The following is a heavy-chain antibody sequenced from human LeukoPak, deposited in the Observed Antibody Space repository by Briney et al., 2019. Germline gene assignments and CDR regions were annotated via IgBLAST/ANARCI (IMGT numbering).Heavy chain of an antibody. CDR2: IYHSGST. V-gene: IGHV4-4*02. J-gene: IGHJ2*01. D-gene: IGHD4-17*01. CDR3: ARDYGDYVSWYFDL. CDR1: GGSISGSNW. Sequence: SETLSLTCAVSGGSISGSNWWSWVRQPPGKGLEWIGEIYHSGSTNYNPSLKSRVTISVDKSKNQFSLKLSSVTAADTAVYYCARDYGDYVSWYFDLWGRGTLVTVSS.